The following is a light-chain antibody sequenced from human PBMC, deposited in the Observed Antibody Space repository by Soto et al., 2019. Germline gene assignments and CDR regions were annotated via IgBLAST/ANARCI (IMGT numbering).Light chain of an antibody. V-gene: IGKV3-20*01. Sequence: EIELTKSPGTLSLSPGERATLSCRASQSVSSRYLAWYQQKPGQAPWLLIDGASNRDTCIPDRFSGSGSGTDFILTISRLETEDCAVYFCQQCGSSPQTFVPGTTVPI. CDR1: QSVSSRY. J-gene: IGKJ1*01. CDR3: QQCGSSPQT. CDR2: GAS.